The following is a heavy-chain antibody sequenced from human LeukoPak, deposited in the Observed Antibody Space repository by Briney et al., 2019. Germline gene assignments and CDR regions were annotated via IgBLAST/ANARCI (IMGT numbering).Heavy chain of an antibody. CDR1: GFTFSNYG. Sequence: GRSLRLSCAASGFTFSNYGLSWVRQAPGKGLEWVSAISGSGGSTYYADSVKGRFTISRDNSKNTLYLQMNSLRAEDTVVYYCAKRYDPYYYDSSGYYSREYYFDYWGQGTLVTVSS. CDR3: AKRYDPYYYDSSGYYSREYYFDY. CDR2: ISGSGGST. J-gene: IGHJ4*02. D-gene: IGHD3-22*01. V-gene: IGHV3-23*01.